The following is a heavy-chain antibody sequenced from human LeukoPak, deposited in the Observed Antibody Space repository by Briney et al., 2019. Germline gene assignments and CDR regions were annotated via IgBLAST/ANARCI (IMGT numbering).Heavy chain of an antibody. J-gene: IGHJ2*01. CDR2: IIPIFGTA. Sequence: VASVKVSCKASGGTFSSYAISWVRQAPGQGLEWMGGIIPIFGTANYAQKFQGRVTITADKSTSTAYMELSSLRSEDTAVYYCARTMIVVVITPWWYFDLWGRGTLVTVSS. D-gene: IGHD3-22*01. CDR3: ARTMIVVVITPWWYFDL. CDR1: GGTFSSYA. V-gene: IGHV1-69*06.